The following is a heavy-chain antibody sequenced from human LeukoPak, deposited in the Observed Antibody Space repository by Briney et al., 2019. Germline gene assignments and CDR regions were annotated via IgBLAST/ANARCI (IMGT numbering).Heavy chain of an antibody. CDR1: GYTLTELS. D-gene: IGHD4-17*01. CDR2: FDPEDGET. Sequence: ASVKVSCKVSGYTLTELSMHWVRQAPGKGLEWMGGFDPEDGETIYAQKFQGRVTMTEDTSTDTAYMELSSLRSEDTAVYYCATTLADYGDYVLYFDYWGQGTLVTVSS. V-gene: IGHV1-24*01. J-gene: IGHJ4*02. CDR3: ATTLADYGDYVLYFDY.